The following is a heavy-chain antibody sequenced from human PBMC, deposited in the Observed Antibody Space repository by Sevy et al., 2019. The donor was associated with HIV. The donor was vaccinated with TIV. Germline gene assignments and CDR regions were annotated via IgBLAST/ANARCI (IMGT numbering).Heavy chain of an antibody. Sequence: KQSQTLSLTCAISGDSVSSNSAAWNWIRQSPSRGLEWLGRTYYRSKWYNDYAVSVKSRITINPDTSKNQFSLQLNSVTPEDTAVYYCARDKYYYGSGSYYTGGYYYYYGMDVWGQGTTVTVSS. V-gene: IGHV6-1*01. D-gene: IGHD3-10*01. CDR2: TYYRSKWYN. CDR3: ARDKYYYGSGSYYTGGYYYYYGMDV. J-gene: IGHJ6*02. CDR1: GDSVSSNSAA.